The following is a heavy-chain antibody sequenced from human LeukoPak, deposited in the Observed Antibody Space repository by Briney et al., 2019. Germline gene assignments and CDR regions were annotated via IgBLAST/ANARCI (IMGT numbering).Heavy chain of an antibody. J-gene: IGHJ4*02. V-gene: IGHV1-46*01. Sequence: GGSVKVSCKASGGTFSSYAISWVRQAPGQGLEWMGIINPTGGSTTYAQKFQGRVTMTRDTSTSTVYMELSSLRSDDTAVYYCARTAARRFDYWGQGTLVTVSS. D-gene: IGHD6-6*01. CDR1: GGTFSSYA. CDR2: INPTGGST. CDR3: ARTAARRFDY.